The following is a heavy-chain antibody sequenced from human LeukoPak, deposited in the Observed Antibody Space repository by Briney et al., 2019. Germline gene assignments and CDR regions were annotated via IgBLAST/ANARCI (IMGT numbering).Heavy chain of an antibody. V-gene: IGHV4-59*01. CDR1: GGSISSYY. D-gene: IGHD2-2*01. CDR2: IYYSGST. J-gene: IGHJ6*03. Sequence: SEALSLTCTVSGGSISSYYWSWIRQPPGKGLEWIGYIYYSGSTNYNPSLKSRVTISVDTSKNQFSLKLSSVTAADTAVYYCARYRYCSSTSCYPYYYYYMDVWGKGTTVTVSS. CDR3: ARYRYCSSTSCYPYYYYYMDV.